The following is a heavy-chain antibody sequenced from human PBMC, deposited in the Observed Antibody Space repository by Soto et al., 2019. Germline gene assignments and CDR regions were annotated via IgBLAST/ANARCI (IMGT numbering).Heavy chain of an antibody. Sequence: SETLSLTCTVSGDSISSSIWWGCFRQPPGKGLEWIAEIYHTGSTNYYPSLKSRVSMSVDKSKNQFSLKVNSVTAADTAVYYCARDRNIVGANWFDPWGQGTLVTVSS. CDR1: GDSISSSIW. V-gene: IGHV4-4*02. D-gene: IGHD1-26*01. J-gene: IGHJ5*02. CDR2: IYHTGST. CDR3: ARDRNIVGANWFDP.